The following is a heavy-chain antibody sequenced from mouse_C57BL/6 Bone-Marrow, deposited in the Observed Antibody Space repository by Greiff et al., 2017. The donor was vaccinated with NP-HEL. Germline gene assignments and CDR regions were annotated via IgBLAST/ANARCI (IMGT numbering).Heavy chain of an antibody. CDR1: GYTFTDYY. CDR2: INPNNGGT. CDR3: ASVILYSSGSQYPYSFDY. V-gene: IGHV1-26*01. D-gene: IGHD1-1*01. J-gene: IGHJ2*01. Sequence: VQLQQSGPELVKPGASVKISCKASGYTFTDYYMNWVKQSHGKSLEWIGDINPNNGGTSYNQKFKGKATLTVDKSSSTAYLEIRSLTSEDSAVSYYASVILYSSGSQYPYSFDYWGQGTTLTVSS.